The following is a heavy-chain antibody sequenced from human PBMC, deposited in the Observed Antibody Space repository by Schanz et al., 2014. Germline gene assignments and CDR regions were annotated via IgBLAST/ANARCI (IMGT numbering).Heavy chain of an antibody. Sequence: QVQLVQSGTQVKKPGASVKVSCKASGYTLSAYSLHWVRQAPGQGLEWMGIINLSGGSTNNAQKFQGRLTMTRDTSTSTVYMELSSLRSEDTAVYYCARGRGCTGGSCYSWFDLWGQGTLVTVAS. J-gene: IGHJ5*02. CDR1: GYTLSAYS. D-gene: IGHD2-15*01. CDR2: INLSGGST. CDR3: ARGRGCTGGSCYSWFDL. V-gene: IGHV1-46*01.